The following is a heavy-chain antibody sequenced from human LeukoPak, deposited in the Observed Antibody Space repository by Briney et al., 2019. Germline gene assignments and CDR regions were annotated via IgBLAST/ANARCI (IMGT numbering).Heavy chain of an antibody. CDR2: INPNSGGT. Sequence: ASVTVSFTASGYTFTVYYMHWVRQAPGQGLEWMGWINPNSGGTNYAQKFQGRVTMTRDTSISTAYMELSRLRSDDTAVYYCARVKEWQQLAFDYWGQGTLVTVSS. CDR1: GYTFTVYY. J-gene: IGHJ4*02. CDR3: ARVKEWQQLAFDY. V-gene: IGHV1-2*02. D-gene: IGHD6-13*01.